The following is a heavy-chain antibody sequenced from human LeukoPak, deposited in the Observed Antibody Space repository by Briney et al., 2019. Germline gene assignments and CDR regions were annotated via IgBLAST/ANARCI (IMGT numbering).Heavy chain of an antibody. V-gene: IGHV3-23*01. CDR3: AKESHGGNSVAFGFDY. D-gene: IGHD4-23*01. Sequence: PGGSLRLSCAASGFTFSNYGINWVRQAPGKGLEWVSAISGSGGSTYYADSVKGRFTISRDNSKNTLYLQMNSLRAEDTAVYYCAKESHGGNSVAFGFDYWGQGTLVTVSS. CDR2: ISGSGGST. CDR1: GFTFSNYG. J-gene: IGHJ4*02.